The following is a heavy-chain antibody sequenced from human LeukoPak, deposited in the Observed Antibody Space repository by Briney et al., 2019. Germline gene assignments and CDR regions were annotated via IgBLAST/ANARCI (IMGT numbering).Heavy chain of an antibody. Sequence: GGSLRLSCAASGFTFSSYSMNWVRQAPGKGLEWVSYISSSSTIYYADSVKGRFTISRDNAKNSLYLQMNSLRAEDTAVYYCAVSAGYREVFDYWGQGTLVTVSS. CDR2: ISSSSTI. V-gene: IGHV3-48*01. CDR1: GFTFSSYS. CDR3: AVSAGYREVFDY. J-gene: IGHJ4*02. D-gene: IGHD5-18*01.